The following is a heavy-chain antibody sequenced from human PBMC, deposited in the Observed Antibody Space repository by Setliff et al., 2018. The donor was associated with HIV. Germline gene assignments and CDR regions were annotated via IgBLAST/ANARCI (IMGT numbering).Heavy chain of an antibody. CDR2: INHSGST. V-gene: IGHV4-34*01. Sequence: SETLSLTCAVYGGSFSGHYWNWFRQPPGKGLEWIGEINHSGSTNYKSSLKSRVTISADTSKRQFSLKLSSVTAADTAVYYCARGRKYDILTGSTHDYGMDVGGQGTTVTVSS. CDR1: GGSFSGHY. D-gene: IGHD3-9*01. J-gene: IGHJ6*01. CDR3: ARGRKYDILTGSTHDYGMDV.